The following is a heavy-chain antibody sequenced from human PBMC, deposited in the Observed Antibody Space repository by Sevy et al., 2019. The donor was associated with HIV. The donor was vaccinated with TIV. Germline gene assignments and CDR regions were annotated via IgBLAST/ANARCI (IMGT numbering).Heavy chain of an antibody. CDR3: ARGQWEHPY. J-gene: IGHJ4*02. CDR2: IIPSGIT. Sequence: LSETLSLTCAVYGGSFSGYYWSWIRQPPGKGLEWIGEIIPSGITNYNPSLKSRVTISIDTSKNQFSLKVKSVTAADTAIYYCARGQWEHPYWGQGTQVTVSS. V-gene: IGHV4-34*01. CDR1: GGSFSGYY. D-gene: IGHD1-26*01.